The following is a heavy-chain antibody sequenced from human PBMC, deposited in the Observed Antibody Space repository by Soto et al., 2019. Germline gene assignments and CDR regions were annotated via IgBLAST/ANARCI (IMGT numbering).Heavy chain of an antibody. CDR2: MTSDTKTI. J-gene: IGHJ4*02. V-gene: IGHV3-48*02. CDR3: ARSVEGHFDY. Sequence: EVQLVESGGGLVQPGGSLRLSCAASGFRFSIYSMNWIRQAPGKGLEWSAYMTSDTKTIKYADSVKGRFTISRDNDNNLVYLQMNSLRDEDTAVYYCARSVEGHFDYWAREPWSLSPQ. D-gene: IGHD6-19*01. CDR1: GFRFSIYS.